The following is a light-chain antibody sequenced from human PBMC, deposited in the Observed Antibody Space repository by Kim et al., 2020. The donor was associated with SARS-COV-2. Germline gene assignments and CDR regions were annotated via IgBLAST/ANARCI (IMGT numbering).Light chain of an antibody. V-gene: IGKV1-12*01. CDR2: ASS. CDR3: QQANSLTYN. Sequence: DIQMTQSPSSVSASLGDKVTINCRASRSISHWLAWYQQKPGKAPKLLIYASSLLHSGVPSRFSGSGSDTDFTLTISSLQPEDVATYYCQQANSLTYNFGLGTRLEI. CDR1: RSISHW. J-gene: IGKJ2*01.